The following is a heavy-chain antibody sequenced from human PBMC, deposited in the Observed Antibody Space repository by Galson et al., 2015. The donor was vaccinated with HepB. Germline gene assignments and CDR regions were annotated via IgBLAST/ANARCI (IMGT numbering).Heavy chain of an antibody. CDR1: GYTFTSDG. D-gene: IGHD1-26*01. Sequence: SVKVSCKASGYTFTSDGINWVRQAPGQGLEWMGCIITYNHNTYYAKKFQGRVTITTDTATSTAYMELRSLRSDDTAVYYCARGEELDVCDVWGHGTMVTVAS. CDR2: IITYNHNT. V-gene: IGHV1-18*01. CDR3: ARGEELDVCDV. J-gene: IGHJ3*01.